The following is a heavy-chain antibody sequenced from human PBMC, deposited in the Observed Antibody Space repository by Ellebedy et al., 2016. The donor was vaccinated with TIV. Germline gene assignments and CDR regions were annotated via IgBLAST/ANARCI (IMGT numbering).Heavy chain of an antibody. V-gene: IGHV3-30-3*01. CDR2: ISYDGSHK. Sequence: GESLKISCAVSGFTFSNAWMIWVRQAPGKGLEWVSIISYDGSHKDYADSVNGRFTMSRDNSKNTLYLQMNSLRVEDTAVYFCARGADYEFWTGYYKEDYWGQGTLVTVSS. D-gene: IGHD3-3*01. CDR3: ARGADYEFWTGYYKEDY. CDR1: GFTFSNAW. J-gene: IGHJ4*02.